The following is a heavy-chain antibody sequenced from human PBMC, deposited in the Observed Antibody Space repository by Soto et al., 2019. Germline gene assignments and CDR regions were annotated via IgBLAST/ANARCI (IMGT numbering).Heavy chain of an antibody. J-gene: IGHJ6*03. Sequence: GGSLRLSCAASGFTFSSYGMHWVRQAPGKGLEWVAVIWYDGSNKYYADSVKGRFTISRDNSKNTLYLQMNSLRAEDTAVYYCAREIAAPNYYYYMDVWGKGTTVTVSS. CDR2: IWYDGSNK. CDR3: AREIAAPNYYYYMDV. CDR1: GFTFSSYG. V-gene: IGHV3-33*01. D-gene: IGHD6-6*01.